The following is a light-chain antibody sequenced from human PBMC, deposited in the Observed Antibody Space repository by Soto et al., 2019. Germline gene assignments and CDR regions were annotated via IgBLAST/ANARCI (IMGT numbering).Light chain of an antibody. V-gene: IGKV3-20*01. CDR3: QQYGDSPRT. CDR2: DAC. Sequence: EIVFTQSPGTLSLSPGESATLSCRASRSLDSGQLAWYQQKVGRAPRLLIHDACMRATGIPDRFSGSGSGTDFTLTIARLEPEDFAVYYCQQYGDSPRTFCQGTRLEIK. CDR1: RSLDSGQ. J-gene: IGKJ5*01.